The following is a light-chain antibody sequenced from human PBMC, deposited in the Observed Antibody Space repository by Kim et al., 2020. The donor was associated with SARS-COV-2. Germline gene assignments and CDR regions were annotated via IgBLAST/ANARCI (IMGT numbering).Light chain of an antibody. CDR3: VLHFTGGQV. CDR1: TGAVTSGHY. V-gene: IGLV7-43*01. J-gene: IGLJ3*02. Sequence: PGETVTLPCASSTGAVTSGHYPTWFQQKPGQSPRPLIYSTNNGHSWTPARFSGSLLGGKAALTLSGVQAEDEADYYCVLHFTGGQVFGGGTQLTVL. CDR2: STN.